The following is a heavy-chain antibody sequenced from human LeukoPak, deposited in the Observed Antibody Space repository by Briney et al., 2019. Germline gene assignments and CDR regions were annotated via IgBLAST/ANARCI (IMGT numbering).Heavy chain of an antibody. D-gene: IGHD3-10*01. CDR3: ARDRAIMVRGVSFDY. CDR2: IIPIFGTA. V-gene: IGHV1-69*13. J-gene: IGHJ4*02. CDR1: GGTFSSYA. Sequence: ASVKVSCKASGGTFSSYAISWVRQAPGQGLEWMGGIIPIFGTANYAQKFQGRVTITADESTSTAYMELSSLRSEDTAVYYCARDRAIMVRGVSFDYWGQGTLVTVSS.